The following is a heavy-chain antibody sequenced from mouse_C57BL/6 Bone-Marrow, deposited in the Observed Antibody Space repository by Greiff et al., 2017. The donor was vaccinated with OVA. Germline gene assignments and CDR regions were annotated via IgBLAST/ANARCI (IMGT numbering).Heavy chain of an antibody. Sequence: VQLQQSGAELVRPGASVKLSCTASGFNIKDDYMHWVKQRPEKGLEWIGWIDPENGDTEYASKFQGKATITADTSSKTAYLQLSSLTSEDTAVYYCTSYGNFDYWGQGTTLTVSS. D-gene: IGHD2-1*01. CDR2: IDPENGDT. CDR3: TSYGNFDY. J-gene: IGHJ2*01. CDR1: GFNIKDDY. V-gene: IGHV14-4*01.